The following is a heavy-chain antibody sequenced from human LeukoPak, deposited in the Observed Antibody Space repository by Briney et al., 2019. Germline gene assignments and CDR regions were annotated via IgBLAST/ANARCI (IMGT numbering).Heavy chain of an antibody. J-gene: IGHJ1*01. V-gene: IGHV3-30-3*01. CDR3: AREVEYFQH. Sequence: GGSLRLSCAASGFTFSSYAMHWVRQAPGKGLEWVAVISYNGNNKYYAGSVKARFTISRDNSKNTLYLQMNSLRAEDTAVYYCAREVEYFQHWGQGTLVTVSS. CDR1: GFTFSSYA. CDR2: ISYNGNNK.